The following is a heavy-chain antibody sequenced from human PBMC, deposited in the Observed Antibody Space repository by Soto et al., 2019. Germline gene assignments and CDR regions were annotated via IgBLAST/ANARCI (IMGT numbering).Heavy chain of an antibody. J-gene: IGHJ4*02. Sequence: QVQLVQSGAEVKKPGSSVKVSCKASGGTFSSYAISWVRQAPGQGLEWMGGIIPIFGTANYAQKFQGRVTITADESTSTAYMERSSLRSEDTAVYYCARTYYYGSGRSNNCDYWGQGTLVTVSS. CDR1: GGTFSSYA. D-gene: IGHD3-10*01. CDR3: ARTYYYGSGRSNNCDY. CDR2: IIPIFGTA. V-gene: IGHV1-69*01.